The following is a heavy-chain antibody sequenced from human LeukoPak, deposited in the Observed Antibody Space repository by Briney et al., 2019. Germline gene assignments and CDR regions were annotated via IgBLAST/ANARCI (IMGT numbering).Heavy chain of an antibody. CDR2: ISSNGGST. CDR1: GFTVSSYA. D-gene: IGHD3-10*01. CDR3: ARGKDYGSGKGYYYYYMDV. V-gene: IGHV3-64*01. J-gene: IGHJ6*03. Sequence: PGGSLRLSCAASGFTVSSYAMHWVRQAPGKGLEYVSAISSNGGSTYYANSVKGRFTISRDNSKNTLYLQMGSLRAEDMAVYYCARGKDYGSGKGYYYYYMDVWGKGTTVSVSS.